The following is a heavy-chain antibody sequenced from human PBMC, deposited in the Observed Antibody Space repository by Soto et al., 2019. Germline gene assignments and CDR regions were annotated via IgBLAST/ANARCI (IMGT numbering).Heavy chain of an antibody. J-gene: IGHJ4*02. CDR3: AKSESAVAGTFDY. CDR1: GFTFSSYG. V-gene: IGHV3-30*18. D-gene: IGHD6-19*01. CDR2: ISYDGSNK. Sequence: QVQLVESGGGVVQPGRSLRLSCAASGFTFSSYGMHWVRQAPGKGLEWVAVISYDGSNKYYADSVKGRFTISRDNSKNTLYLQMNSLRAEGTAVYYCAKSESAVAGTFDYWGQGTLVTVSS.